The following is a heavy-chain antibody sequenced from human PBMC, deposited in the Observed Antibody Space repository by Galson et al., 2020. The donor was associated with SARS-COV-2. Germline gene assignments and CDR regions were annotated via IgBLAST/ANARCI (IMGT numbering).Heavy chain of an antibody. CDR3: ASARGPDYYDSSGYLDY. J-gene: IGHJ4*02. CDR2: INPNSGGT. V-gene: IGHV1-2*02. D-gene: IGHD3-22*01. CDR1: GYTFNRYY. Sequence: ASVKVSCKASGYTFNRYYMHWVRQAPGQGLEWMGWINPNSGGTNYAQKFQGGVTMTRDTSISTAYMELSRLRSDDTAVYYCASARGPDYYDSSGYLDYWGQGTLVTVSS.